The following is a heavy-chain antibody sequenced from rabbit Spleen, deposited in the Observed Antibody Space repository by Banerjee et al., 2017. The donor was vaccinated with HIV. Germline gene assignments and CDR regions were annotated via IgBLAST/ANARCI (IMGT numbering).Heavy chain of an antibody. CDR2: INVITGKA. CDR3: ARDLNNYQFENL. J-gene: IGHJ4*01. V-gene: IGHV1S45*01. Sequence: QEQLVESGGGLVKPEGSLKLSCTASGFSFSNKAVMCWVRQAPGKGLEWIACINVITGKALYATWAKGRFTISKTSSTTVTLQMTSLTAADTATYFCARDLNNYQFENLWGPGTLVTVS. CDR1: GFSFSNKAV. D-gene: IGHD1-1*01.